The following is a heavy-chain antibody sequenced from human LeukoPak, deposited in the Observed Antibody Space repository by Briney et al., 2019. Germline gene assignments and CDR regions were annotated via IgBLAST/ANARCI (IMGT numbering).Heavy chain of an antibody. CDR3: ARDGLGGSGAFDI. V-gene: IGHV1-2*02. CDR2: INPDSGGT. CDR1: GYTFTGYY. J-gene: IGHJ3*02. Sequence: ASVKVSCKASGYTFTGYYIHWVRQAPGQGLEWMGWINPDSGGTNYAQKFQGGVTMTRDTSISTTYMELSRLRSDDTAVYYCARDGLGGSGAFDIWGQGTMVTVSS. D-gene: IGHD3-16*01.